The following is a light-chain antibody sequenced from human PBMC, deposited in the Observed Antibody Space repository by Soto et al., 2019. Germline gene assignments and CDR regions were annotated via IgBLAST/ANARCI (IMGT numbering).Light chain of an antibody. J-gene: IGKJ1*01. CDR1: QSVSSSY. CDR3: KQYGSSGT. CDR2: GAS. Sequence: VLTQSPGTLSLSPGERATLSCRASQSVSSSYLAWYQQKPGQAPRLLIYGASTRATGIQDRFSGSGSGTDSTLTISRLEPEDFAVYYCKQYGSSGTCGQGTKVDIK. V-gene: IGKV3-20*01.